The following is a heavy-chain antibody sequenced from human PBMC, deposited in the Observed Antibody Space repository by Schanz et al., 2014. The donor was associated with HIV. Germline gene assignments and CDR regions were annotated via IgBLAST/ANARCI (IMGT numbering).Heavy chain of an antibody. V-gene: IGHV3-33*08. J-gene: IGHJ4*02. Sequence: VQLVESGGGFVQPGGSLRLSCAASGFTFSSYAMSWVRQAPGKGLECVASMSYDGRNEHYVDSVKGRFTISRDNSKNTLYLQMNSLRADDTAVYYCARDPLSLAADKGPFDYWGQGTLVTVSS. D-gene: IGHD6-13*01. CDR1: GFTFSSYA. CDR2: MSYDGRNE. CDR3: ARDPLSLAADKGPFDY.